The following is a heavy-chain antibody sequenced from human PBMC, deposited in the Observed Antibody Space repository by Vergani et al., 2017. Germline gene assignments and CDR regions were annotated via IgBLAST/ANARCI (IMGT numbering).Heavy chain of an antibody. D-gene: IGHD2-15*01. CDR2: ISSSSSYI. J-gene: IGHJ6*02. CDR3: AKELGYCSGGSCYSAEELYGMDV. V-gene: IGHV3-21*04. CDR1: GCTFSSYS. Sequence: VQLVESGGGVVQPGGSLRLSCAASGCTFSSYSMNWVRQAPGKGLEWVSSISSSSSYIYYADSVKGRFTISRDNAKNSLYLQMNSLRAEDTAVYYCAKELGYCSGGSCYSAEELYGMDVWGQGTTVTVSS.